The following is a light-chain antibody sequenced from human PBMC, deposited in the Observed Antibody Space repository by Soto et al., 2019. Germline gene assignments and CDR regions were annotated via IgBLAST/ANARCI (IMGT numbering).Light chain of an antibody. CDR2: AAS. V-gene: IGKV1-39*01. CDR3: HQSHSVPGT. CDR1: QNIGVY. Sequence: DIQMTQSPSSLSASVGEGVTITCRASQNIGVYLNWYQQKPGKAPKLLIYAASSLQSGVSSRFSGSGSATDFTLTISSLLPEDFATYYCHQSHSVPGTFGQGTKVEIK. J-gene: IGKJ1*01.